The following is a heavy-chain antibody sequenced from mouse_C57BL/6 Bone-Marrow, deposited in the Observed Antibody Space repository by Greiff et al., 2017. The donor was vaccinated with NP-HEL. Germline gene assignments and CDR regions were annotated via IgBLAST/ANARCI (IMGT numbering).Heavy chain of an antibody. Sequence: QVQLQQSGPELVKPGASVKISCKASGYAFSSSWMNWVKQRPGKGLEWIGRIYPGDGDTNYNGKFKGKATLTADKSSSTAYTQLSSLTSEDSAVYFCARSKTGSFDYWGQGTTLTVSS. CDR1: GYAFSSSW. J-gene: IGHJ2*01. V-gene: IGHV1-82*01. CDR2: IYPGDGDT. D-gene: IGHD4-1*01. CDR3: ARSKTGSFDY.